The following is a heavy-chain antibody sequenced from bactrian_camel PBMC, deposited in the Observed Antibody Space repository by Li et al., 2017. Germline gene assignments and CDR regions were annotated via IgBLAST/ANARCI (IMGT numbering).Heavy chain of an antibody. CDR3: AADVDPCVVVSDTFIKIGI. CDR1: RYAFNTYC. V-gene: IGHV3S53*01. Sequence: HVQLVESGGGSVQAGGSLRLSCVASRYAFNTYCTGWFRQAPGKEREGVAVMDSDGSTTYADSVKGRFTISRDNSENTLYLQMNALSPEDTAMYYCAADVDPCVVVSDTFIKIGIWSQGTQVTVS. J-gene: IGHJ6*01. D-gene: IGHD2*01. CDR2: MDSDGST.